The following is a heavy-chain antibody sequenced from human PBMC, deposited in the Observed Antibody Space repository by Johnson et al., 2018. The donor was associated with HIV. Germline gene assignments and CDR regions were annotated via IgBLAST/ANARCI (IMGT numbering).Heavy chain of an antibody. CDR1: GFTVSSNY. CDR2: LYSGGST. Sequence: EQLVESGGGLVQPGGSLRLSCAASGFTVSSNYMSWVRQAPGKGLEWVSVLYSGGSTYYADSVKGGLTISSDNSKNTLYLQTNSLRAEDTAVYYCAREGIVGATGRGPTLQDAFDIWGQGTMVTVSS. V-gene: IGHV3-66*01. CDR3: AREGIVGATGRGPTLQDAFDI. J-gene: IGHJ3*02. D-gene: IGHD1-26*01.